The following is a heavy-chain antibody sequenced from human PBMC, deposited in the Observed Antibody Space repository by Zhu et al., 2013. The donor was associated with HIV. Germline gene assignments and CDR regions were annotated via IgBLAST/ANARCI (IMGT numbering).Heavy chain of an antibody. J-gene: IGHJ5*01. V-gene: IGHV1-18*01. CDR1: GYTFSNYG. Sequence: VHLVQSRGEVKKPGASVKVSCKASGYTFSNYGISWVRQAPGQGLEWMGWISTYNPKTDFAQKFRGRVTMTTDSSTSTADMELRSLRSDDTAVYFCARERIGCSGSSCYFDSWGQGTLVTVS. CDR3: ARERIGCSGSSCYFDS. CDR2: ISTYNPKT. D-gene: IGHD2-2*01.